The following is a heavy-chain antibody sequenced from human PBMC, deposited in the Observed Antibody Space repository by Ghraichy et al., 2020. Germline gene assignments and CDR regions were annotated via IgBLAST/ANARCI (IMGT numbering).Heavy chain of an antibody. J-gene: IGHJ6*02. CDR2: IYYSGST. CDR3: ARGGAVAGQPYYYYGMDV. D-gene: IGHD6-19*01. V-gene: IGHV4-59*01. CDR1: GGSISSYY. Sequence: SETLSLTCTVSGGSISSYYWSWIRQPPGKGLEWIGYIYYSGSTNYNPSLKSRVTISVDTSKNQFSLKLSSVTAADTAVYYCARGGAVAGQPYYYYGMDVWGQGTTVTVSS.